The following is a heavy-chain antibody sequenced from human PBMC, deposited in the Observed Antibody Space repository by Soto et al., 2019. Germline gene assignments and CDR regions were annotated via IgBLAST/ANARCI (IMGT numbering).Heavy chain of an antibody. V-gene: IGHV1-24*01. CDR2: FDPEDGET. CDR1: GYTLPELS. Sequence: ASVKVSGKVFGYTLPELSMHWVRQAPGKGFEWMGGFDPEDGETIYAQKFQGRVTMTEDTSTDTAYMELSSLRSEDTAVYYCATERLFVSSGYSFVGFIYYLDYWGRGTLVTVYS. D-gene: IGHD3-22*01. J-gene: IGHJ4*02. CDR3: ATERLFVSSGYSFVGFIYYLDY.